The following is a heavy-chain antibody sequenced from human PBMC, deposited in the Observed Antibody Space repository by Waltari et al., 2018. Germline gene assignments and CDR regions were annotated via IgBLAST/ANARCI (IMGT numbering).Heavy chain of an antibody. CDR1: GGSISSYY. D-gene: IGHD2-2*01. V-gene: IGHV4-4*07. J-gene: IGHJ3*02. CDR2: IYTSGST. Sequence: QEQLQESGPGLVKPSETLSLTCTVSGGSISSYYWSWIRQPAGKGLEWIGRIYTSGSTNYNPSLKSRVTMSVDTSKNQFSLKLSSVTAADTAVYYCARVEVVEATEAFDIWGQGTMVTVSS. CDR3: ARVEVVEATEAFDI.